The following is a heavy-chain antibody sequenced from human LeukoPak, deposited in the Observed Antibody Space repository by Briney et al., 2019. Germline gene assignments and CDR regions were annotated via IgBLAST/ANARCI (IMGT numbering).Heavy chain of an antibody. CDR3: ANRIAVAGTVY. CDR2: ISGSGGST. V-gene: IGHV3-23*01. CDR1: GFTFSSHA. Sequence: PGGSLRLSCAASGFTFSSHAMSWVRQAPGKGLEWVSAISGSGGSTYYADSVKGRFTISRDNSKNTLYLQMNSLRAEDTAVYYCANRIAVAGTVYWGQGTLVTVSS. J-gene: IGHJ4*02. D-gene: IGHD6-19*01.